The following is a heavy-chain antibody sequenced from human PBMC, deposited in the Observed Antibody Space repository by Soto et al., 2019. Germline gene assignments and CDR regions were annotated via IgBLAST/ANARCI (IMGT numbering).Heavy chain of an antibody. D-gene: IGHD2-15*01. V-gene: IGHV3-30*18. CDR2: ISYDGSNK. CDR3: AKDRARYCGGGSCYSIFDY. Sequence: QVQLVESGGGVVQPGRSLRLSCAASGFTFSSYGMHWVRQAPGKGLEWVAVISYDGSNKYYADSVKGRFTISRDNSKNTLYLQMNSLRAEDTAVYYWAKDRARYCGGGSCYSIFDYWGQGTLVTVS. J-gene: IGHJ4*02. CDR1: GFTFSSYG.